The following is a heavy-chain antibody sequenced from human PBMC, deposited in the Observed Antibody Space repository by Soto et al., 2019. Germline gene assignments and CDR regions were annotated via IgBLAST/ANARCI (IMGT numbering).Heavy chain of an antibody. CDR1: GFPFSFYG. V-gene: IGHV3-33*01. CDR3: ARDDAFDNENGFDM. D-gene: IGHD3-3*02. J-gene: IGHJ3*02. Sequence: GGSLRLSCAVSGFPFSFYGFHWVRQSPGKGLEWLGVIVSDGSAIYHADSLEGRFFISRDNSKDILYLQMNSLRVEDTAVYYCARDDAFDNENGFDMWGQGTMVTVS. CDR2: IVSDGSAI.